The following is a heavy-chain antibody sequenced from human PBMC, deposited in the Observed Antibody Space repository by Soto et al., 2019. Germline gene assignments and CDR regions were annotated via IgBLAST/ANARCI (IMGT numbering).Heavy chain of an antibody. CDR3: ARGRSTTATSDY. D-gene: IGHD4-17*01. CDR2: INHSGST. J-gene: IGHJ4*02. CDR1: GGSFSGYY. V-gene: IGHV4-34*01. Sequence: PSETLSLTCAVYGGSFSGYYWSWIRQPPGKGLEWIGEINHSGSTNYNPSLKSRVTISVDTSKNQFSLKLSSVTAAGTAVYYCARGRSTTATSDYWGQGTLVTVSS.